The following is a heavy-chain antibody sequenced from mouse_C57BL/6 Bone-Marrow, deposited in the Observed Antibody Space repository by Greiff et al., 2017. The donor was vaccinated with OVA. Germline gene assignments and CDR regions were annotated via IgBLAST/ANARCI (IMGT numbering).Heavy chain of an antibody. CDR3: ARKGAAQATLDY. Sequence: QVQLQQSGPELVKPGASVKISCKASGYAFSSSWMNWVKQRPGKGLEWIGRIYPGDGDTNYNGKFKGKATLTADKSSSTAYMQLSSLTSEDSAVYFCARKGAAQATLDYWGQGTTLTVSS. V-gene: IGHV1-82*01. CDR1: GYAFSSSW. CDR2: IYPGDGDT. J-gene: IGHJ2*01. D-gene: IGHD3-2*02.